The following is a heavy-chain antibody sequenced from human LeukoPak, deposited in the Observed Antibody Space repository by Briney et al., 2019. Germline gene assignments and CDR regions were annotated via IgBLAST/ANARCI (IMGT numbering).Heavy chain of an antibody. J-gene: IGHJ4*02. V-gene: IGHV3-7*01. CDR1: GFIFSTYW. CDR2: IKQDESDK. D-gene: IGHD6-13*01. CDR3: ARYLAADATLPFDY. Sequence: GGSLRLSRAASGFIFSTYWMGWVRQAPGKGLEWVANIKQDESDKYFVDSVKGRFTISRDNAKNSLYLQMNSLRAEDTAVYYCARYLAADATLPFDYWGQGTLVTVSS.